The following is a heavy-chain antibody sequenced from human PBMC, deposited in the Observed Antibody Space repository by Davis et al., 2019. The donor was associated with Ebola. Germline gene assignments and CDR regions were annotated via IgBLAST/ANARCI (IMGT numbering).Heavy chain of an antibody. J-gene: IGHJ4*02. CDR2: IYYSGST. CDR3: ARLDIVVVPAAIDY. D-gene: IGHD2-2*03. Sequence: MPGGSLRLSCTVSGGSISSSSYYWGWIRQPPGKGLEWIGSIYYSGSTYYNPSLKSRVTISVDTSKNQFSLKLSSVTAADTAVYYCARLDIVVVPAAIDYWGQGTLVTVSS. V-gene: IGHV4-39*01. CDR1: GGSISSSSYY.